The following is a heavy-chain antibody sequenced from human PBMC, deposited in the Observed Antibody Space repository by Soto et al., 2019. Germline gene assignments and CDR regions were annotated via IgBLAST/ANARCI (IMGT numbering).Heavy chain of an antibody. V-gene: IGHV3-23*01. D-gene: IGHD3-3*01. CDR3: AKVRSTTIFDVFSLFDY. CDR1: GFTFSSYA. CDR2: ISGSGGTT. Sequence: EVQLLESGGGLVQPGGSLRLSCAASGFTFSSYAMSWVRQAPGKGLECVSTISGSGGTTYYADSVKGRFTISRDNSKNTLYLQMNSLRAEDTAVYYCAKVRSTTIFDVFSLFDYWGQGTLVTVSS. J-gene: IGHJ4*02.